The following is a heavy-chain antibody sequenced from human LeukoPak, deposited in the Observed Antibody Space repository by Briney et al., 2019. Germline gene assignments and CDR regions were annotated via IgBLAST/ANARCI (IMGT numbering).Heavy chain of an antibody. J-gene: IGHJ4*02. V-gene: IGHV1-69*13. CDR3: ARDLDDCSSTSCRYYFDY. CDR1: GGTFSSYA. D-gene: IGHD2-2*01. Sequence: SVKVSCKASGGTFSSYAISWVRQAPGQGLEWMGGIIPIFGTANYALKFQGRVTITADESTSTAYMELSSLRSEDTAVYYCARDLDDCSSTSCRYYFDYWGQGTLVTVSS. CDR2: IIPIFGTA.